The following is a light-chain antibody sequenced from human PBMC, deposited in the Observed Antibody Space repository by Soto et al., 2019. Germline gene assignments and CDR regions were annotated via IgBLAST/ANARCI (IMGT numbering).Light chain of an antibody. CDR3: FSFTTTSTHV. Sequence: QSVLTQPPSASGSPGQSVSISCTGTVRNVGGYNYVSWYHQIPGKAPKLIIYEVDKRPSGVPDRFSGSKAGSTASLTISGLQAEDEAEYFCFSFTTTSTHVFGTGTKVTVL. CDR1: VRNVGGYNY. J-gene: IGLJ1*01. CDR2: EVD. V-gene: IGLV2-8*01.